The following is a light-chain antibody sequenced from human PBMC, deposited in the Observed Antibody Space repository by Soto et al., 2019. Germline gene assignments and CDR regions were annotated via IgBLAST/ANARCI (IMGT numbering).Light chain of an antibody. V-gene: IGKV1-39*01. Sequence: DIQMTQSPSSLSASVGGGVTITRWASQGISTYLNWYQKRPGKAPKLLIYAASSLQSGVPSRFSGSGSETDFTLTISSLQPEDFATYYCQQSYSTPPTFGGGTMVDIK. CDR3: QQSYSTPPT. CDR2: AAS. CDR1: QGISTY. J-gene: IGKJ4*01.